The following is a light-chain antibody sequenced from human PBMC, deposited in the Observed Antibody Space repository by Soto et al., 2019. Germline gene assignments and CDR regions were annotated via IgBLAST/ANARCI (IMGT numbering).Light chain of an antibody. Sequence: QSALTQPASVSGSPGQSIAISCTGTSSDVGYYNYVSWYQQHPCKAPNVMIYDVNNRPSGVPDRFSGSKSGNTASLTISGLQAEDEADYYCSSYTSSSTYVFGTGTKLTVL. J-gene: IGLJ1*01. CDR1: SSDVGYYNY. CDR2: DVN. CDR3: SSYTSSSTYV. V-gene: IGLV2-14*01.